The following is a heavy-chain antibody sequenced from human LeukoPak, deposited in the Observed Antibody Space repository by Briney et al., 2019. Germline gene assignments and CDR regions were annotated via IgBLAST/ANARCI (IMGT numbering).Heavy chain of an antibody. Sequence: PGGSLRLSCAASEFTFSSFWMHWVREAPGKGLVWVSRINNDGSSTAYADSVKGRFTISRDNAKNTLYLQMNSLRAEDTAVYYCARDSFVTISGGWNWFDPWGQGTLVTVSS. CDR1: EFTFSSFW. CDR2: INNDGSST. D-gene: IGHD3-3*01. V-gene: IGHV3-74*01. CDR3: ARDSFVTISGGWNWFDP. J-gene: IGHJ5*02.